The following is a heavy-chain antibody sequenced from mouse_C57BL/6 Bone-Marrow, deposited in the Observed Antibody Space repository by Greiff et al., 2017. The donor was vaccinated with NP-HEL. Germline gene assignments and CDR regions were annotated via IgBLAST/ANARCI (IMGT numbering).Heavy chain of an antibody. D-gene: IGHD2-10*01. CDR1: GYTFTDYY. CDR3: ARTSYYGNLFAY. Sequence: EVQGVESGPVLVKPGASVKMSCKASGYTFTDYYMNWVKQSHGKSLEWIGVINPYNGGTSYNQKFKGKATLTVDKSSSTAYMELNSLTSEDSAVYYCARTSYYGNLFAYWGQGTLVTVSA. J-gene: IGHJ3*01. CDR2: INPYNGGT. V-gene: IGHV1-19*01.